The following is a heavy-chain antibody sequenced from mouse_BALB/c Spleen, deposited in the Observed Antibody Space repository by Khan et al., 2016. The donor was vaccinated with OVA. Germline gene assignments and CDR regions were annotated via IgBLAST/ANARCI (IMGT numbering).Heavy chain of an antibody. Sequence: QVQLQQSGAELMKPGASVKISCKATGYTFSGYWLEWVKQRPGHGLEWIGEILPGSGSRNYNEKFKGKATFTADISSKTTYMQLSSLTSEDSAVYYCDRVNYGSRGYFDYWGQGTTLTVSS. CDR3: DRVNYGSRGYFDY. CDR1: GYTFSGYW. CDR2: ILPGSGSR. D-gene: IGHD1-1*01. J-gene: IGHJ2*01. V-gene: IGHV1-9*01.